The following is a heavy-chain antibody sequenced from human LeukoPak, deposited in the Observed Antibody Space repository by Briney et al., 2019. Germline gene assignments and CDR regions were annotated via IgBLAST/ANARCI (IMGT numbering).Heavy chain of an antibody. CDR3: ARDRGCTSTTCYVRGRPYHYGMDV. D-gene: IGHD2-2*01. CDR1: GFTFSNYA. V-gene: IGHV3-30*04. J-gene: IGHJ6*04. Sequence: PGGSLRLSCAASGFTFSNYAMHWVRQAPGKGLEWVAVTSYDGSNKFHADSVQGRFTISRDNSIHTLYLQVNSLRSEDTAVYYCARDRGCTSTTCYVRGRPYHYGMDVWGKGTTVTVSS. CDR2: TSYDGSNK.